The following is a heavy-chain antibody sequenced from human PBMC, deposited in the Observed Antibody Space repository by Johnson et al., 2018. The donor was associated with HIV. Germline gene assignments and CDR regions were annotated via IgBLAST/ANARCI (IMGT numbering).Heavy chain of an antibody. Sequence: VQLVESGGGLVKPGGSLRLSCAASGFTFTNAWMHWVRQAPGKGLEWVGRLKRRTDGETADYAAPVKGRFTISRDDSKNTLYLQINSLKTDDTGVYYCSREVYQMTAFDIWGQGTMVTVSS. J-gene: IGHJ3*02. V-gene: IGHV3-15*01. CDR2: LKRRTDGETA. CDR1: GFTFTNAW. CDR3: SREVYQMTAFDI. D-gene: IGHD2-2*01.